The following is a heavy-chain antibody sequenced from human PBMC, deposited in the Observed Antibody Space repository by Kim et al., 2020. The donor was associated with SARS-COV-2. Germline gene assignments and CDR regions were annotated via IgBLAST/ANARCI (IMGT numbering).Heavy chain of an antibody. V-gene: IGHV2-5*02. CDR3: AHSGLGYCSGGSCYQVFDY. J-gene: IGHJ4*02. D-gene: IGHD2-15*01. CDR1: GFSLSTSGVG. CDR2: IYWDDDK. Sequence: SGPTLVKPTQTLTLTCTFSGFSLSTSGVGVGWIRQPPGKALEWLALIYWDDDKRYSPSLKSRLTITKDTSKNQVVLTMTNMDPVDTATYYCAHSGLGYCSGGSCYQVFDYWGQGTLVTVSS.